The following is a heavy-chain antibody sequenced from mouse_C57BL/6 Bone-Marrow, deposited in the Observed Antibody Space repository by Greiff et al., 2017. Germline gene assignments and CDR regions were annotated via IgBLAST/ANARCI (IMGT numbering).Heavy chain of an antibody. Sequence: VQLQQSGAELVRPGTSVKVSCKASGYAFTNYLIEWVKQRPGQGLEWIGVINPGSGGTNYNEKFKGKATLTADKSSSTAYMQLSILTSEDSAVYFCARSPAGFDYFDYWGQGTTLTVSS. CDR1: GYAFTNYL. D-gene: IGHD2-2*01. V-gene: IGHV1-54*01. CDR3: ARSPAGFDYFDY. J-gene: IGHJ2*01. CDR2: INPGSGGT.